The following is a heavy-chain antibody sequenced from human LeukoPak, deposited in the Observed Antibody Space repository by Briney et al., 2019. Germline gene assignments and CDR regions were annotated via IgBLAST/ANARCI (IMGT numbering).Heavy chain of an antibody. Sequence: PSETLSLTCNVIGDSFTDDYWNWIRQPPGKGLEWIGYIYYNENSNYSPSLKGRVTLSVDTSRNQFSLHLASVTAADTAMYYCARDGGLQSHFDFWGQGILVTVAS. CDR2: IYYNENS. CDR1: GDSFTDDY. V-gene: IGHV4-59*01. J-gene: IGHJ4*02. D-gene: IGHD3-16*01. CDR3: ARDGGLQSHFDF.